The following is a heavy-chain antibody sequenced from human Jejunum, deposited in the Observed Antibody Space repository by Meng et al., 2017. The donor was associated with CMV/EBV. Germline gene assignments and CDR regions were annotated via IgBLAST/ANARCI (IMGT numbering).Heavy chain of an antibody. CDR2: ISPSGST. V-gene: IGHV4-34*01. Sequence: YGGSFSSYWWSWIRQPPGKGLEWIGEISPSGSTNYNPSLKSRVTISIDTSKNQFSLKLTSVTAADTAVYYCASPGKTTGRRYWYFDLWGRGTLGTVSS. J-gene: IGHJ2*01. CDR1: GGSFSSYW. D-gene: IGHD1-1*01. CDR3: ASPGKTTGRRYWYFDL.